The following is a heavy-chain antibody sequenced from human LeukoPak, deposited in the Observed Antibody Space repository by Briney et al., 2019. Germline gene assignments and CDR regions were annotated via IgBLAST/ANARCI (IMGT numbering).Heavy chain of an antibody. J-gene: IGHJ6*03. V-gene: IGHV1-46*01. CDR3: ASRYSSSDLGYYMDV. CDR1: GYTFTSYY. D-gene: IGHD6-13*01. CDR2: INPSGGST. Sequence: ASVKVSCKASGYTFTSYYMDWVRLAPGQGLEWIGMINPSGGSTNYAQKFQGRVTMTRDTSTNTVYMELSSLRSEDTAVYYCASRYSSSDLGYYMDVWGKGTTVTVSS.